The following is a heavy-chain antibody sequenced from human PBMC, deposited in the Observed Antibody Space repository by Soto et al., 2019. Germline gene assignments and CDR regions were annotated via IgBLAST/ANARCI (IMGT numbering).Heavy chain of an antibody. Sequence: QVQLQQWGAGLLKPSETLSLTCAVYGGSFSGYYWSWLRQPPGKGLEWIGEINHSGSTNYNPSLTRRATISVDTSKNQFSLKLSSVTAADTAVYYCARGPRITMVRGVRTLDYWGQGTLVTVSS. CDR3: ARGPRITMVRGVRTLDY. V-gene: IGHV4-34*01. CDR1: GGSFSGYY. J-gene: IGHJ4*02. D-gene: IGHD3-10*01. CDR2: INHSGST.